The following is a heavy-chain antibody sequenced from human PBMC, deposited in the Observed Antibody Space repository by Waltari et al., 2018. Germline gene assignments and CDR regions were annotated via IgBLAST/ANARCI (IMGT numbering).Heavy chain of an antibody. V-gene: IGHV4-59*01. Sequence: QVQLQASGPGLVKPSETLSLTCRVSGCSISHYYWHCIRQTPRKGLEWIGYISSSGQTNYNPSLKSRVSVSLDTSKTRFSLRLSSVTAADTAVYYCARATYYDFSSGYSFDNWGQGTLVTVSS. J-gene: IGHJ4*02. CDR2: ISSSGQT. CDR1: GCSISHYY. CDR3: ARATYYDFSSGYSFDN. D-gene: IGHD3-3*01.